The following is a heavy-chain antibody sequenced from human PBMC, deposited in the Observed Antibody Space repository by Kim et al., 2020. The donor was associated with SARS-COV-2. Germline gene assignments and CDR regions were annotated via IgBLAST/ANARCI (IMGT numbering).Heavy chain of an antibody. CDR1: GFTFSSYG. Sequence: GGSLRLSCAASGFTFSSYGMHWVRQAPGKGLEWVAVIWYDGSNKYYADSVKGRFTISRDNSKNTLYLQMNSLRAEDTAVYYCARDFPVAEFDYWGQGTLVTVSS. D-gene: IGHD2-15*01. CDR3: ARDFPVAEFDY. J-gene: IGHJ4*02. V-gene: IGHV3-33*01. CDR2: IWYDGSNK.